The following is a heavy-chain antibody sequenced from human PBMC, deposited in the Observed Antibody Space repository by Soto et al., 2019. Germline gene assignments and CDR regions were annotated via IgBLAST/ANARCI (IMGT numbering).Heavy chain of an antibody. CDR1: GGSISSGGYS. CDR3: ASQPGYCSSTSCRYYGMDV. CDR2: IYHSGST. D-gene: IGHD2-2*01. J-gene: IGHJ6*02. V-gene: IGHV4-30-2*01. Sequence: KPSETLSLTCAVSGGSISSGGYSWSWIRQPPGKGLEWIGYIYHSGSTYYNPSLKSRVTISVDRSKNQFSLKLSSVTAADTAVYYCASQPGYCSSTSCRYYGMDVWGQGTTVTVSS.